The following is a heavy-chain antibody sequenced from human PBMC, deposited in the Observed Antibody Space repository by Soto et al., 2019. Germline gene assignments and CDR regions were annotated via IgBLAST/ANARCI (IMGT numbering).Heavy chain of an antibody. D-gene: IGHD4-17*01. CDR3: AKANEPDGAWDFDY. CDR2: INGGNGPT. J-gene: IGHJ4*02. Sequence: EVQLLESGGDLVQPGGSLRLSCAASGFTFSHYTMSWVRQLPGKGLEWVSGINGGNGPTYYADSVKGRFTISRDKSQNTLYLQMTSLRVGYTSIYYCAKANEPDGAWDFDYWGQGTLVPGSS. V-gene: IGHV3-23*01. CDR1: GFTFSHYT.